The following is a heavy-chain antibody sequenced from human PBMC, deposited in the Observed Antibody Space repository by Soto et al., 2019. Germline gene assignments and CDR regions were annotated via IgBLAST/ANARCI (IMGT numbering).Heavy chain of an antibody. CDR3: ARLKIGGSYRRPLGAFEI. V-gene: IGHV4-59*01. D-gene: IGHD3-16*02. Sequence: QVQLQESGPGLVKPSETLSLTCTVSGGSISGYYWSWIRQPPGKGLEWIGYIYYSGSTNYNPSLKSRVTISVDTAKNQFALKLSSVTAADTAVYYCARLKIGGSYRRPLGAFEIWGQGTMVTVSS. CDR2: IYYSGST. J-gene: IGHJ3*02. CDR1: GGSISGYY.